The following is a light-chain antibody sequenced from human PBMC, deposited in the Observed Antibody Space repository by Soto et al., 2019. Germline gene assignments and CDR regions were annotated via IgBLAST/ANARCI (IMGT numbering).Light chain of an antibody. CDR3: QQYINSRWT. CDR1: QTVASNY. J-gene: IGKJ1*01. CDR2: GAS. Sequence: EIVLTQSPGTLSLSPGERATLSCRATQTVASNYFAWYQQKPGQAPRLLTNGASSRATGVPDRFSGSGSGTDFTLTISRLEPEDFAVYYCQQYINSRWTFGQGTKVDI. V-gene: IGKV3-20*01.